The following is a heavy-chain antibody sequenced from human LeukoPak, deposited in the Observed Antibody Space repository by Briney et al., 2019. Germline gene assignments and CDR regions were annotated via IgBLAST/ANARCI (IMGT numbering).Heavy chain of an antibody. V-gene: IGHV3-23*01. CDR2: MSGSGST. CDR3: AKGSNLDPSGYYLYYCDY. J-gene: IGHJ4*02. Sequence: GGSLRLSCAASGFTLTTYAMSWVRQAPGKGLEWVSGMSGSGSTHYADSVKGRFTISRDISKNTVYLQMNSLRAEDTAVYYCAKGSNLDPSGYYLYYCDYWGQGILVTVSS. D-gene: IGHD3-22*01. CDR1: GFTLTTYA.